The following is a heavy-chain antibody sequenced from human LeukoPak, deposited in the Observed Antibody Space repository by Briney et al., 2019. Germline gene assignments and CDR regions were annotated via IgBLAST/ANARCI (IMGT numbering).Heavy chain of an antibody. CDR2: INPNSGGT. CDR3: ARSGGSILTGYYTDYNWFDP. J-gene: IGHJ5*02. V-gene: IGHV1-2*04. CDR1: GGTFSSYA. D-gene: IGHD3-9*01. Sequence: ASVKVSCKASGGTFSSYAISWVRQAPGQGLEWMGWINPNSGGTNYAQKFQGWVTMTRDTSISTAYMELSRLRSDDTAVYYCARSGGSILTGYYTDYNWFDPWGQGTLDTVSS.